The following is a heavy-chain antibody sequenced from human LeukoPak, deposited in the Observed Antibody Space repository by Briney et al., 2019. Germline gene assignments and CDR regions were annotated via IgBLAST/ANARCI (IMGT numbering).Heavy chain of an antibody. CDR2: MNPNSGNT. V-gene: IGHV1-8*01. CDR3: ARGLGYCSSTSCSTTSDYYYYYMDV. Sequence: ASVKVSCKASGYTFTSYDINWVRQATGQGLEWMGWMNPNSGNTGYAQKFQGRVTMTRNTSISTAYMELSSLRSEDTAVYYCARGLGYCSSTSCSTTSDYYYYYMDVWGKGTTVTVSS. D-gene: IGHD2-2*01. CDR1: GYTFTSYD. J-gene: IGHJ6*03.